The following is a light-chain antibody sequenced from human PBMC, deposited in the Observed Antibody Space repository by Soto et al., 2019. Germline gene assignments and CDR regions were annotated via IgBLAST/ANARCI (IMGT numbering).Light chain of an antibody. CDR2: GAS. Sequence: EIVLTQSPCSLSLSPGEGATLSCRASQSVSTNVAWYQQRPGQPPKLFIFGASSRATGIPARFSGSGSGTDFTLIINRLQPEDFALYFCQHYGRGSPIAFGLGTRLEIK. CDR3: QHYGRGSPIA. J-gene: IGKJ5*01. CDR1: QSVSTN. V-gene: IGKV3-20*01.